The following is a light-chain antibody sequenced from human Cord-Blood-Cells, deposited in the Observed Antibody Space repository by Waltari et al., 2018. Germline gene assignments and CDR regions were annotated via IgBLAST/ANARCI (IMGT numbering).Light chain of an antibody. V-gene: IGLV2-23*01. J-gene: IGLJ1*01. Sequence: QSALTQPASVSGSPVQSVTISCTGTSSDVGSYNLVSWYQQHPDKAPKLMIYEGSKRPSGVSNRFSGSKSGNTASLTISGLQAEDEADYYCCSYAGSSTYVFGTGTKVTVL. CDR2: EGS. CDR1: SSDVGSYNL. CDR3: CSYAGSSTYV.